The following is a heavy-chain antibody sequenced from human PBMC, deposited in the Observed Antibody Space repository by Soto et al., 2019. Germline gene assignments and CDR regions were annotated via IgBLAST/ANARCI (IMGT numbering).Heavy chain of an antibody. D-gene: IGHD3-16*02. V-gene: IGHV6-1*01. CDR3: TRLIGNTWLDS. J-gene: IGHJ5*01. CDR2: TYYRSKWEI. CDR1: GDSVSTISAT. Sequence: QGQLQQSGPGLVKPSQTLSLTCAISGDSVSTISATWDWIRQSQSRGLEWLGRTYYRSKWEIDYAVSLRGRITIIPDTANNQLSPQLSSVTPDDTAVYYCTRLIGNTWLDSWGQGILVTVSS.